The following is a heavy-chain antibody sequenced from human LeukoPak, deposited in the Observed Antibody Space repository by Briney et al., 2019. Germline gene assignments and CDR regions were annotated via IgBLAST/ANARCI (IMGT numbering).Heavy chain of an antibody. CDR2: ISGSGGST. Sequence: GSLRLSCAASGFTFSNYAMSGVRQTPGKGLEWGSSISGSGGSTYYADSVKGRFTISRDNSKNTLYLQMNSLRAEDTAVYYCALNYFFDYWGQGTLVTVSS. J-gene: IGHJ4*02. CDR1: GFTFSNYA. CDR3: ALNYFFDY. V-gene: IGHV3-23*01.